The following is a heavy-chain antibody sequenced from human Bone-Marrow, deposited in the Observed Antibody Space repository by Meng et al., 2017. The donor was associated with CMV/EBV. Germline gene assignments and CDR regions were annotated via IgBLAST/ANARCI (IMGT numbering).Heavy chain of an antibody. V-gene: IGHV4-31*03. J-gene: IGHJ6*02. Sequence: SETLSLTCTVSGGSISSGGYYWSWIRQHPGKGLEWIGYIYYSGSTYYNPSLKSRVTISVDTSKNQFSLKLSSVTAADTAVYYCARDIVVVPAAISNYYYYGMDVWGQGTTVTVSS. CDR2: IYYSGST. CDR1: GGSISSGGYY. CDR3: ARDIVVVPAAISNYYYYGMDV. D-gene: IGHD2-2*02.